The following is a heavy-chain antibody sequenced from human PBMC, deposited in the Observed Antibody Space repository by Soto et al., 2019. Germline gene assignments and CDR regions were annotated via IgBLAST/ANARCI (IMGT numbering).Heavy chain of an antibody. CDR3: ARAKDDYGDYDYDAFDI. J-gene: IGHJ3*02. CDR1: GGTFSSYA. V-gene: IGHV1-69*13. D-gene: IGHD4-17*01. CDR2: IIPIFGTA. Sequence: SVKVSCKASGGTFSSYAISWVRQAPGQRLEWMGGIIPIFGTANYAQKFQGRVTITADESTSTAYMELSSLRSEDTAVYYCARAKDDYGDYDYDAFDIWGQGTMVTVSS.